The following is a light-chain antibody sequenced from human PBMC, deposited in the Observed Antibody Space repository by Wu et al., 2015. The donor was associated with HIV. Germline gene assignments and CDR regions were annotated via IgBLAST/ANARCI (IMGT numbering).Light chain of an antibody. V-gene: IGKV3-11*01. CDR2: DTL. J-gene: IGKJ4*01. Sequence: EVVLTQSPATLSLSPGEGATLSCRASHTINNYLAWYQQKPGQAPRLLIFDTLNRAAGIPARFSGSGSGTDFTLTISSLEPADFAVYYCQQRSSWPLTFGGGTKVEIK. CDR3: QQRSSWPLT. CDR1: HTINNY.